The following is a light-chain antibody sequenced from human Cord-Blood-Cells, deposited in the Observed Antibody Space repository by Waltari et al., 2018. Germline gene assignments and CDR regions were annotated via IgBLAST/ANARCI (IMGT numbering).Light chain of an antibody. V-gene: IGKV3-15*01. CDR3: QQYNNWPALT. J-gene: IGKJ4*01. CDR2: GAS. CDR1: QSVSSN. Sequence: EIVMTQSPATLSVSPGERATPPCRPSQSVSSNLAWYQQQPGQAPRPLIYGASTRATGIPARFSGSGSGTEFTLTISSLQSEDFAVYYCQQYNNWPALTFGGGTKVEIK.